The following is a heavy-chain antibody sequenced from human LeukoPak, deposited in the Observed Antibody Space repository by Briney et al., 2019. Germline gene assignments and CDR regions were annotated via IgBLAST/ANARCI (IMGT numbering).Heavy chain of an antibody. V-gene: IGHV3-74*01. CDR3: VRAGHGIGYYSFDY. J-gene: IGHJ4*02. D-gene: IGHD3-3*01. Sequence: GGSLRLSCAASEFTFSNCWMHWVRQGPGKGLVWVSRINSDESSTTYADSVKGRFTISRDNAKNTLYLQMNSLRAEDTAVYYCVRAGHGIGYYSFDYWGQGALVTVSS. CDR2: INSDESST. CDR1: EFTFSNCW.